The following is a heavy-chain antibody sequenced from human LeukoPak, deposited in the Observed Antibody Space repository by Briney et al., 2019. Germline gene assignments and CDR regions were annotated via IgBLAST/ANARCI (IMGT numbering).Heavy chain of an antibody. Sequence: GASVKVSCKASGYSFTGYYMHWVRQAPGQGLEGMGWINPNSGGTDYAQKFQGRVTMTRDTSMSTAYMELSRLRSDDTAMYYCARQRSENYYRPGGYWGQGTLVAVSS. J-gene: IGHJ4*02. CDR1: GYSFTGYY. CDR3: ARQRSENYYRPGGY. D-gene: IGHD3-10*01. CDR2: INPNSGGT. V-gene: IGHV1-2*02.